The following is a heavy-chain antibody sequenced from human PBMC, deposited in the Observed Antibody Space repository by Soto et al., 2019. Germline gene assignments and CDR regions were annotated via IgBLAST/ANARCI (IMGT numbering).Heavy chain of an antibody. Sequence: QVPLQEPGPGLVKPSETLSRTCTVSGGSISSYYWSWIRHPPGKGREWFGYIYYSGSTNYNPSLKSRVTISVETSKIQFSRKMSSVTAEDTAVYYCAGVQIDIVVVPAAAGGEVWFDPWGQGTLVTVSS. CDR2: IYYSGST. D-gene: IGHD2-2*01. V-gene: IGHV4-59*01. CDR3: AGVQIDIVVVPAAAGGEVWFDP. J-gene: IGHJ5*02. CDR1: GGSISSYY.